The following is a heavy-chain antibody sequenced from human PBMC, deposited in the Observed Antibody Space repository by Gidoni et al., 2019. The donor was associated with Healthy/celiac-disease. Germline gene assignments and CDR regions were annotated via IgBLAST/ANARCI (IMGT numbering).Heavy chain of an antibody. Sequence: QVQLVESGGGVVQPGRALRLSCAACGFTFSSYAMHWVRQAPGKGLEWVAVISYDGSNKYYAYSVKGRFTISRDNSKNTLYLQMNSLRAEDTAVYYCARDWGHYYDSSGYYRDWGQGTLVTVSS. V-gene: IGHV3-30-3*01. D-gene: IGHD3-22*01. CDR1: GFTFSSYA. J-gene: IGHJ4*02. CDR3: ARDWGHYYDSSGYYRD. CDR2: ISYDGSNK.